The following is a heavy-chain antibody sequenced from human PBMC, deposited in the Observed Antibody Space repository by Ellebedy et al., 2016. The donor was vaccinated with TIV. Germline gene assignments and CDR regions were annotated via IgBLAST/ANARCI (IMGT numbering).Heavy chain of an antibody. Sequence: GESLKISXAASGFTFSSYGMHWVRQAPGKGLEWVAVISYDGSNKYYADSVKGRFTISRDNSKNTLYLQMNSLRAEDTAVYYCARGTWAFDIWGQGTMVTVSS. CDR1: GFTFSSYG. CDR3: ARGTWAFDI. V-gene: IGHV3-30*03. J-gene: IGHJ3*02. CDR2: ISYDGSNK.